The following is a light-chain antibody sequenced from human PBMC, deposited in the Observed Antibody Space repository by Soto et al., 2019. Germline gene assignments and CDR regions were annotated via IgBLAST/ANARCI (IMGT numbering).Light chain of an antibody. CDR1: QGIGSY. Sequence: DIQMTQSPSSLSASVGDRVTITCRASQGIGSYLVWYQQKEGKAPKVLIYAASTLQSGVPSRFSSSGSGTDYTLTISSLQPEDVATYYCQKYSVSPPWTFGQGTRVEI. V-gene: IGKV1-27*01. J-gene: IGKJ1*01. CDR3: QKYSVSPPWT. CDR2: AAS.